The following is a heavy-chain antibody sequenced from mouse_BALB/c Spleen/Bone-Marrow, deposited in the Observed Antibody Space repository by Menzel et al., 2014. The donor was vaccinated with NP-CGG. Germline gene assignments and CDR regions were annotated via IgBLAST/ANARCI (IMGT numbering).Heavy chain of an antibody. D-gene: IGHD2-1*01. J-gene: IGHJ3*01. CDR1: GFTFSSFG. V-gene: IGHV5-17*02. Sequence: EVMLVESGGGLVQPGGSRKLSCAASGFTFSSFGMHWVRQAPEKGLEWVAYISSGSSTIYYADTVKGRFTISRGNPKNTLFLQMTSLRSEDTAMYYCARGGNYAWFAYWGQGTLATVSA. CDR2: ISSGSSTI. CDR3: ARGGNYAWFAY.